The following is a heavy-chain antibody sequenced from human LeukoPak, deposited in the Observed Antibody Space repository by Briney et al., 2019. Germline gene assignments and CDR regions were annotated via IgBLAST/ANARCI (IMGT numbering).Heavy chain of an antibody. J-gene: IGHJ4*02. V-gene: IGHV3-30*02. CDR1: GSTLSRYA. CDR3: AKNWATYYFDY. Sequence: GESLRLSCAASGSTLSRYAMHWVRQAPGKGLEWVAFLQSDGNNRYYADSVKGRFTISRDNSKNTLFLQMSSLRAEDTAVYYCAKNWATYYFDYWGQGTLVTVSS. CDR2: LQSDGNNR. D-gene: IGHD3-16*01.